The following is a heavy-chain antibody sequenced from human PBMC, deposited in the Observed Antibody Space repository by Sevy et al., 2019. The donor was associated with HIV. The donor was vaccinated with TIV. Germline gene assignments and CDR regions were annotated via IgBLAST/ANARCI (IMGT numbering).Heavy chain of an antibody. CDR3: AAVGLRYFSGSSSYQGDWFDP. J-gene: IGHJ5*02. CDR1: GYTLTKLS. V-gene: IGHV1-24*01. CDR2: FDPQYGET. D-gene: IGHD2-15*01. Sequence: VSVKVSCKVSGYTLTKLSIHWVRQAPGKGLEWMGNFDPQYGETIYAQRFQGRLTMSEDTSPDTAFMELSSLTSEDTAVYDCAAVGLRYFSGSSSYQGDWFDPWGQGTLVTVSS.